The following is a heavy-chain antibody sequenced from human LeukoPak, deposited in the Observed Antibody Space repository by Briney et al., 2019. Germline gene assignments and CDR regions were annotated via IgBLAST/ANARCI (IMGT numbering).Heavy chain of an antibody. J-gene: IGHJ4*02. Sequence: GGSLRLSCAASGFTFNYYFMAWVRQAPGKGLEWLATIHKDGSGTEYIDSVRGRFTISRDNTKKSIHLQMSSLSADDTAVYFCATEYWYRHDYWGQGTLVTVSS. CDR2: IHKDGSGT. D-gene: IGHD6-13*01. CDR3: ATEYWYRHDY. V-gene: IGHV3-7*01. CDR1: GFTFNYYF.